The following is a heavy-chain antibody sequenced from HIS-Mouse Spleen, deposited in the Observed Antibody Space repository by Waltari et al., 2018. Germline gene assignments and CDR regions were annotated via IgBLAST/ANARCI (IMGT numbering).Heavy chain of an antibody. D-gene: IGHD6-13*01. Sequence: QLQLQESGPGLVKPSETLSLTCTVSGGSISSSSYYWGWIRQPPGKGLEWIGSIYYSGGTYSNPSLKSRVTISVDTSKNQFSLKLSSVTAADTAVYYCAREIPYSSSWYDWYFDLWGRGTLVIVSS. CDR1: GGSISSSSYY. CDR3: AREIPYSSSWYDWYFDL. CDR2: IYYSGGT. J-gene: IGHJ2*01. V-gene: IGHV4-39*07.